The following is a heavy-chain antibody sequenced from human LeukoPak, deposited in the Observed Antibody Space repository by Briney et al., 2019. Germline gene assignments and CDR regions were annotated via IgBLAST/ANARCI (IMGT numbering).Heavy chain of an antibody. V-gene: IGHV4-34*01. D-gene: IGHD6-13*01. CDR1: GGSFSGYY. CDR2: IKHSGST. J-gene: IGHJ4*02. Sequence: PSETLSLTCAVYGGSFSGYYWSWIRQPPGKGLEWIGEIKHSGSTNYNPSLKSRVTISVDTPKNQFSLKLSSVTAADTAVYYCARDVSSWLDNWGQGTLVTVSS. CDR3: ARDVSSWLDN.